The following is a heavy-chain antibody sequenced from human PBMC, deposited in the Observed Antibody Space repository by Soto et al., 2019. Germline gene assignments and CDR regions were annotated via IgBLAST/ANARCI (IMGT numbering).Heavy chain of an antibody. D-gene: IGHD5-12*01. V-gene: IGHV3-48*01. J-gene: IGHJ6*03. Sequence: GGSLRLSCAAAGFTFNRYWMHWVRQAPGKGLMWLSRISSSSSTIYYADSVKGRFTISRDNAKNSLYLQMNSLRAEDTAVYYCAREGSGYDFGFTYYYYMDVWGKGTTVTVSS. CDR3: AREGSGYDFGFTYYYYMDV. CDR2: ISSSSSTI. CDR1: GFTFNRYW.